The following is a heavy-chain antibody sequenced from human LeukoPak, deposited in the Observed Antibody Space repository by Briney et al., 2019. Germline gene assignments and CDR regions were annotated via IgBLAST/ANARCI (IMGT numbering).Heavy chain of an antibody. CDR3: ARDPATVTTNGEADAFDI. CDR2: ISSNSSYI. V-gene: IGHV3-21*01. J-gene: IGHJ3*02. Sequence: GGSLRLSCAASGFTFSSYSMNWVRQAPGKGLEWVSSISSNSSYIYYAGSVKGRFTISRDNAKNSLYLQMNSLRAEDTAVYYCARDPATVTTNGEADAFDIWGQGTMVTVSS. D-gene: IGHD4-11*01. CDR1: GFTFSSYS.